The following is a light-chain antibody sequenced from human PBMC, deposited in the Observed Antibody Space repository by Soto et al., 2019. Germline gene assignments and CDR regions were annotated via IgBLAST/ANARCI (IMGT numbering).Light chain of an antibody. CDR3: QAWDSSTANYV. Sequence: SYELAQPPSVSVSPGQTASITCSGDKLGDKYACWYQQKPGQSPVLVIYQDSKRPSGIPERFSGSNSGNTATLTISGTQAMDEADYYCQAWDSSTANYVFGTGTKVTAL. CDR2: QDS. CDR1: KLGDKY. J-gene: IGLJ1*01. V-gene: IGLV3-1*01.